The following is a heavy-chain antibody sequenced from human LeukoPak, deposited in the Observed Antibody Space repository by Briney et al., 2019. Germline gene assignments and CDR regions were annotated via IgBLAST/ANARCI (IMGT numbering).Heavy chain of an antibody. V-gene: IGHV4-34*01. CDR3: ARASRQFMVRAKMNYYYYMDV. D-gene: IGHD3-10*01. J-gene: IGHJ6*03. CDR2: INHSGST. CDR1: GGPFSGYY. Sequence: SETLSLTCAVYGGPFSGYYWSWIRQPPGKGLEWIGEINHSGSTNYNPSLKSRVTISVDTSKNQFSLKLSSVTAADTAVYYCARASRQFMVRAKMNYYYYMDVWGKGTTVTVSS.